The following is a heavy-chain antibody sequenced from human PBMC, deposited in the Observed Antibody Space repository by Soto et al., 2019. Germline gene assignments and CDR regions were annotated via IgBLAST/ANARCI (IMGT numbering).Heavy chain of an antibody. Sequence: SETLSLTCTVSGGSISGYYWSWIRQPPGKRLEWIGYIDYYGSTNYNPSLKSRVTISVDTSKKQFSLNLGSVTAADTAVYYCARYGSGSDLYFYYGMDVWGQGTTVTFSS. D-gene: IGHD3-10*01. J-gene: IGHJ6*02. V-gene: IGHV4-59*08. CDR1: GGSISGYY. CDR2: IDYYGST. CDR3: ARYGSGSDLYFYYGMDV.